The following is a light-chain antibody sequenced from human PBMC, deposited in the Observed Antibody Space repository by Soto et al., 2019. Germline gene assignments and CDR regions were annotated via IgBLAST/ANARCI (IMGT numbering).Light chain of an antibody. J-gene: IGKJ1*01. CDR1: QSISGW. CDR2: EAS. V-gene: IGKV1-5*01. Sequence: DIQMTHSPSTLSASVLYIVTITFRASQSISGWLAWYQQKPGTAPKLLIYEASNLESGVPSRFSGSGSGKEFTLTISSLQPDDFATYYCKQYYSDWKFGQGTKVDIK. CDR3: KQYYSDWK.